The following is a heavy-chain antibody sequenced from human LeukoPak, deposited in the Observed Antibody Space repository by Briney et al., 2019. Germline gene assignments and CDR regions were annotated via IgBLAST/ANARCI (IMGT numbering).Heavy chain of an antibody. CDR1: GFTFNIYW. V-gene: IGHV3-7*03. CDR2: INQDASEE. Sequence: GGSLRLSCAASGFTFNIYWMVWVRQAPGKGLEWVANINQDASEENYAESVKGRFTISRDNARNSLYLQMNSLRAEDTAVYYCARGGTMADVWGKGTTVTISS. D-gene: IGHD3-16*01. CDR3: ARGGTMADV. J-gene: IGHJ6*04.